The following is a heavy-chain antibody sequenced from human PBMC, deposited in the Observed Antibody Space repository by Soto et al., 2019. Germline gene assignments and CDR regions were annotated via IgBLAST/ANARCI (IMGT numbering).Heavy chain of an antibody. J-gene: IGHJ4*02. CDR3: AKGRTFFDF. D-gene: IGHD3-16*01. V-gene: IGHV3-23*01. CDR1: GFVFSNYA. CDR2: ISDSGSAT. Sequence: EVHLLESGGDLVQPGGSLRLSCEASGFVFSNYAMTWVRQAPGKGLEWVSDISDSGSATHYSDSVKGRFTISRDDSKNTLYLQMDRLRAEDAAVYYCAKGRTFFDFWGQGTLVTVSS.